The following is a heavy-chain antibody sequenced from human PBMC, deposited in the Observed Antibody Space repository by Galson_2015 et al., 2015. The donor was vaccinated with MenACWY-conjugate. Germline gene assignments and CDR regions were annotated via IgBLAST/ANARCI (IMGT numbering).Heavy chain of an antibody. D-gene: IGHD3-10*01. Sequence: QSGAEVKKSGDSLKISCEASGYSFTGYWIVWVRQMPGKGLEWMGIIYPGDSDTTYSPSFEGQVTMSADMSISTAYLQWSSLKTSHTDIYCSARRGDRGQTHDAFVFWGPRTLVSVSP. CDR2: IYPGDSDT. V-gene: IGHV5-51*01. J-gene: IGHJ3*01. CDR3: ARRGDRGQTHDAFVF. CDR1: GYSFTGYW.